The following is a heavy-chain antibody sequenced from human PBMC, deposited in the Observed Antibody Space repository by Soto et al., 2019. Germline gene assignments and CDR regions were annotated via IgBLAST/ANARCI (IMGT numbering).Heavy chain of an antibody. J-gene: IGHJ3*02. CDR1: SGSISSSNW. D-gene: IGHD6-19*01. CDR2: IYNSGST. V-gene: IGHV4-4*02. CDR3: ARGRIQHSGWLFDAVDS. Sequence: QVQLQESGPGLVKPSGTLFLTCAVSSGSISSSNWWSWVRQPPGKGLEWIGEIYNSGSTNYNPSLKSRVTISEDKSKNQFSLKLSSVTAADPAVYYCARGRIQHSGWLFDAVDSWGQGTMVTVSS.